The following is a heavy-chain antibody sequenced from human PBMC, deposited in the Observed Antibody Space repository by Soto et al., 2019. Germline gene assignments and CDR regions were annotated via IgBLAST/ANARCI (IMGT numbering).Heavy chain of an antibody. D-gene: IGHD6-25*01. CDR3: ASLHPRYSSAASYYGLDV. Sequence: GESLKISCKGSGYSFTSYWISWVRQMPGKGLEWMGRIDPSDSYTNYSPSFQGHVTISADKSISTAYLQWSSLKASDTAMYYCASLHPRYSSAASYYGLDVWGQGTTGTSP. J-gene: IGHJ6*02. V-gene: IGHV5-10-1*01. CDR1: GYSFTSYW. CDR2: IDPSDSYT.